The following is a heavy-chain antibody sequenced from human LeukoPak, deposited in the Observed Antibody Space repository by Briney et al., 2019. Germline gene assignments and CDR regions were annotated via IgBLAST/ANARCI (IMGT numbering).Heavy chain of an antibody. CDR2: IYYSGST. V-gene: IGHV4-59*12. Sequence: SETLSLTCTVSGGSISSYYWSWIRQPPGKGLEWIGYIYYSGSTNYNPSLKSRVTISVDTSKNQFSLKVSSVTAADTAVYYCARGTYSGYDFDYWGQGTLVTVSS. D-gene: IGHD5-12*01. J-gene: IGHJ4*02. CDR3: ARGTYSGYDFDY. CDR1: GGSISSYY.